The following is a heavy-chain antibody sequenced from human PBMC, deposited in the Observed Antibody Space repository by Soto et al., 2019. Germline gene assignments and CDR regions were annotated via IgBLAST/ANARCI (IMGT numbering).Heavy chain of an antibody. D-gene: IGHD1-20*01. Sequence: GGSLRLSCAASGFTFSRYGIHWVRQAPGKGLEWVAVIFYDGNNKFYAESVKGRFTISRDNSNNTVSLQMNSLRVEDTAVYYCAREKINAAPYKTPAGIDYWGQGTLVTVSS. J-gene: IGHJ4*02. CDR1: GFTFSRYG. CDR2: IFYDGNNK. CDR3: AREKINAAPYKTPAGIDY. V-gene: IGHV3-33*08.